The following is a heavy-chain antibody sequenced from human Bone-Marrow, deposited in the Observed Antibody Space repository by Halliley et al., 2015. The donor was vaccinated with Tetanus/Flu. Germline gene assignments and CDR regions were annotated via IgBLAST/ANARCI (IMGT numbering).Heavy chain of an antibody. D-gene: IGHD1-26*01. CDR2: INGGATKT. J-gene: IGHJ4*02. V-gene: IGHV3-23*01. CDR1: GFTFSSYS. CDR3: VKEHSGSLGHY. Sequence: SLRLSCAASGFTFSSYSMSWVRQTPGKGLEWVSAINGGATKTWYAVSVEGRFTISRDNSKNTLFLQMNSLSAEDTALYYCVKEHSGSLGHYWGQGTPVTGSS.